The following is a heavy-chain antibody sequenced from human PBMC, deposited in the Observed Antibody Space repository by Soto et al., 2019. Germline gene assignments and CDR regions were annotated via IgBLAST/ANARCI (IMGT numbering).Heavy chain of an antibody. J-gene: IGHJ4*02. CDR2: FDPEDGET. D-gene: IGHD3-3*01. V-gene: IGHV1-24*01. CDR1: GYTLTELS. Sequence: GASVNVSCKVSGYTLTELSMHWVRQAPGKGLEWMGGFDPEDGETIYAQKFQGRVTMTEDTSTDTAYMELSSLRSEDTAVYYCATGKLLMGRFLEWFSFFDYWGQGTLVTVSS. CDR3: ATGKLLMGRFLEWFSFFDY.